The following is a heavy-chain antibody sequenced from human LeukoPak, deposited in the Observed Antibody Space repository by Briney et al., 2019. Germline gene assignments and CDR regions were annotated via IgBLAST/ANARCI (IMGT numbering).Heavy chain of an antibody. CDR1: GFTFISYS. Sequence: GGSLRLSCAASGFTFISYSMHWVRQAPGKGLEWVAVISYDGGNKYYVDSVKGRFTISRDNSKNTLYLQMNSLRAEDTAVYYCAREGNDSSGYPLDYWGQGTLVTVSS. D-gene: IGHD3-22*01. CDR2: ISYDGGNK. CDR3: AREGNDSSGYPLDY. J-gene: IGHJ4*02. V-gene: IGHV3-30-3*01.